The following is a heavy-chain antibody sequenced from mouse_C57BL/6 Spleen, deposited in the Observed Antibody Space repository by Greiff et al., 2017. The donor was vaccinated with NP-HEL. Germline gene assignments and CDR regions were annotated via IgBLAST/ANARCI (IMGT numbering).Heavy chain of an antibody. Sequence: VQLQQSGAELVKPGASVKISCKASGYAFSSYWMNWVKQRPGKGLEWIGQIYPGDGDTTYNGKLKGKATLTADKSSSKAYMQLSSLTSEDSAVYFCARAYYSNSAWFAYWGQGTLVTVSA. V-gene: IGHV1-80*01. J-gene: IGHJ3*01. CDR2: IYPGDGDT. CDR1: GYAFSSYW. CDR3: ARAYYSNSAWFAY. D-gene: IGHD2-5*01.